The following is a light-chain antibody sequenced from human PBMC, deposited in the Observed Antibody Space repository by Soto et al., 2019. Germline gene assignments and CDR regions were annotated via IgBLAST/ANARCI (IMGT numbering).Light chain of an antibody. CDR2: VAY. CDR1: QGIDNW. Sequence: DIQMTQSPSSVSASVGDRVTITCRASQGIDNWLAWYQQKQGKATKLLIYVAYNLQSGVPSRFSGSGSGTEFTLTISSLQPEEFATYYCQKAKSFPYTFGQGTKVDI. CDR3: QKAKSFPYT. V-gene: IGKV1-12*01. J-gene: IGKJ2*01.